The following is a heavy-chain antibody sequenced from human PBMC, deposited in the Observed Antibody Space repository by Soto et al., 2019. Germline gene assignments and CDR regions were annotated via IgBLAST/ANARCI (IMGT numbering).Heavy chain of an antibody. CDR2: IKSKTDGGTT. Sequence: GGSLRLSCAASGFTFSSYAMSWVRQAPGKGLEWVGRIKSKTDGGTTDYAAPVKGRFTISRDNSKNTLYLQMNNLRAEDTAVYYCARYNTGHSDYGGQGTLVTVSS. D-gene: IGHD1-20*01. V-gene: IGHV3-15*01. CDR3: ARYNTGHSDY. J-gene: IGHJ4*02. CDR1: GFTFSSYA.